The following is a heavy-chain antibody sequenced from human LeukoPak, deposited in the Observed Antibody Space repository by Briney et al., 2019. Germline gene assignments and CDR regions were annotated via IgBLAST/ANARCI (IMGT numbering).Heavy chain of an antibody. CDR3: ARDLPPWELLTEFDY. D-gene: IGHD1-26*01. CDR2: ISSSSSYI. CDR1: GFTFSSYS. Sequence: GGSLTLSCAASGFTFSSYSMNWVRQAPGKGLEWVSSISSSSSYIYYADSVKGRFTISRDNAKNPLYLQMNSLRAEDTAVYYCARDLPPWELLTEFDYWGQGTLVTVSS. V-gene: IGHV3-21*01. J-gene: IGHJ4*02.